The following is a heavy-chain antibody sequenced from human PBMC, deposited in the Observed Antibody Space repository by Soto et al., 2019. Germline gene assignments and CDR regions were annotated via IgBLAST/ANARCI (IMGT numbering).Heavy chain of an antibody. V-gene: IGHV4-39*01. D-gene: IGHD2-21*02. CDR3: ARHPSDFWFDP. Sequence: PSETLSLTCNVSGASSSSYNYWGWFRQPPGKGLEWIGSIIYSGSTYYNPSLKSRVTVSVDTSKNQFSLKLSSVTAADTAVYYCARHPSDFWFDPWGQGTLVTVSS. J-gene: IGHJ5*02. CDR2: IIYSGST. CDR1: GASSSSYNY.